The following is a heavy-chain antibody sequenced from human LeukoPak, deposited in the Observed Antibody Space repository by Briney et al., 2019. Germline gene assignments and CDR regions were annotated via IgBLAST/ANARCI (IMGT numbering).Heavy chain of an antibody. Sequence: PGGSLRLSCAASGFTFSRYWMHWVRQAPGKGLVWVSVIYSGGSTYYADSVKGRFTISRDNSKNTLYLQMNSLRAEDTAVYYCARESGSGWYTVDYWSQGTLVTVSS. V-gene: IGHV3-53*01. J-gene: IGHJ4*02. CDR2: IYSGGST. CDR1: GFTFSRYW. D-gene: IGHD6-19*01. CDR3: ARESGSGWYTVDY.